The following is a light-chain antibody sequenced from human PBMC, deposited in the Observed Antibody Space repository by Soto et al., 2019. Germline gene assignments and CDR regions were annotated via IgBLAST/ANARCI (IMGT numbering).Light chain of an antibody. J-gene: IGKJ2*01. CDR3: QQYGSSPLYT. Sequence: EIVLTHSPGTLSLSPGERATLSCRASQTVSSSYLVWYQQKPGQAPRVLIYGVSSRATGIPDRFSGSGSGTDFTLTISRLEPEDFAVYYCQQYGSSPLYTFGQGTKLEIK. CDR1: QTVSSSY. V-gene: IGKV3-20*01. CDR2: GVS.